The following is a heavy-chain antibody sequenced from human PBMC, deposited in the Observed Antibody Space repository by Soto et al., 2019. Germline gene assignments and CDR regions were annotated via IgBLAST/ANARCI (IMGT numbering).Heavy chain of an antibody. V-gene: IGHV4-61*08. Sequence: SETPSLTRAVSGGSISRGGFSRSWIRQQPGKGREWIGYIYYSGSTNYDPSLKSRVTISVDTSKNQFSLKLSSVTAADTAVYYCARRYGDCFDYWGQGTLVTVSS. J-gene: IGHJ4*02. CDR3: ARRYGDCFDY. CDR2: IYYSGST. D-gene: IGHD4-17*01. CDR1: GGSISRGGFS.